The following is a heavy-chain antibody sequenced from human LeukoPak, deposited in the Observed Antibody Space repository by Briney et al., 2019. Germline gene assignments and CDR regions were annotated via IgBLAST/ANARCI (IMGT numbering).Heavy chain of an antibody. CDR3: AVRLVDY. D-gene: IGHD2-21*01. CDR2: INQGGREI. V-gene: IGHV3-7*01. J-gene: IGHJ4*02. CDR1: GFTFSTYW. Sequence: GGSLRLSCAASGFTFSTYWMTWVRQTPGKGLEWVANINQGGREIYYVDSVKGRFTISRDNAKNSLYLQMNSLRADDTAVYYYAVRLVDYWGQGTLVTVPS.